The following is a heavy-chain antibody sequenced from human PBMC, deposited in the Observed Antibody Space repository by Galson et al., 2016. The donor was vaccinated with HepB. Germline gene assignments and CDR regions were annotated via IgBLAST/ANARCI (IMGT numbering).Heavy chain of an antibody. CDR2: FDPEDGDA. D-gene: IGHD6-19*01. CDR1: GHTLTELS. V-gene: IGHV1-24*01. J-gene: IGHJ2*01. Sequence: SVKVSCKVSGHTLTELSIHWVRQTPGKGLEWMGGFDPEDGDAIHAQKFQGRVAMTEDTSADTAYMELSSLRSDDTAIYYCATLPRMAVAATFWYFDLWGRGTQVTVSS. CDR3: ATLPRMAVAATFWYFDL.